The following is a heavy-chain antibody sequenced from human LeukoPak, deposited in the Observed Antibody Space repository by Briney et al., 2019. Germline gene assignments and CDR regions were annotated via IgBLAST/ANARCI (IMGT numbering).Heavy chain of an antibody. J-gene: IGHJ6*03. CDR2: IYYSGST. CDR1: GGSISSYY. Sequence: SETLSLTCTVSGGSISSYYWSWIRQPPGKGLEWVGYIYYSGSTNYKSSLKSRVTISVDTSKNQFSLKLSSVTAADTAVYYCARVEETVTTAAIIRKYSHYYYYMDVWGKGTTVTASS. CDR3: ARVEETVTTAAIIRKYSHYYYYMDV. D-gene: IGHD4-11*01. V-gene: IGHV4-59*01.